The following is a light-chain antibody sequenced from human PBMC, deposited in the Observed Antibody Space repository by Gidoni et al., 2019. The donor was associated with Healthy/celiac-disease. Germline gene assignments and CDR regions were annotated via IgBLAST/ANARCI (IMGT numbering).Light chain of an antibody. Sequence: QSVLTQPPSASGTPGQRVTISCSGSSSNIGSNYVYWYQQLPGTAPKLLIYRNNQRPSGVPDRFSGSKSGTSASLAISGLRSGDEADYYCAAWDDSLSCRVFGGGTKLTVL. CDR2: RNN. J-gene: IGLJ3*02. CDR3: AAWDDSLSCRV. V-gene: IGLV1-47*01. CDR1: SSNIGSNY.